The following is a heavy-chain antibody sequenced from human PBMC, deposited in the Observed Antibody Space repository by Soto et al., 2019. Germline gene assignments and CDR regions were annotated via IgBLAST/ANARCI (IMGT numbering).Heavy chain of an antibody. D-gene: IGHD3-3*01. CDR2: ISNDGNSE. Sequence: QVQLVESGGGVVQPGRSLRLSCAASGFTFSAFGMHWVRQAPGTGLEWVAVISNDGNSEHYADSVKGRFTISRDNSKNTFYLQMNSLSVEDTAVYYCAKTITTVGVSATGRGALLDNWGQGILVSVSS. CDR3: AKTITTVGVSATGRGALLDN. V-gene: IGHV3-30*18. CDR1: GFTFSAFG. J-gene: IGHJ4*02.